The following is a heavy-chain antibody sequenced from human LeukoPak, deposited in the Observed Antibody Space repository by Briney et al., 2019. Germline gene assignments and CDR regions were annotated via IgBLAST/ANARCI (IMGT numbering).Heavy chain of an antibody. D-gene: IGHD5-12*01. J-gene: IGHJ4*02. V-gene: IGHV4-34*01. Sequence: SETLSLTCAVYGGSFRDYYWTWIRQAPGKCLEWIGEINHSGSTTYTPSLKSRVTISLDTSKSQFSLRLSSVTAADSAVYYCARSRVSGFGFDYWGQGTLVTVPS. CDR1: GGSFRDYY. CDR3: ARSRVSGFGFDY. CDR2: INHSGST.